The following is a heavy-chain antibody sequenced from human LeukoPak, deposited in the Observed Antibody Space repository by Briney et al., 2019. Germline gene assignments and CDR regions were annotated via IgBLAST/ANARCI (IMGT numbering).Heavy chain of an antibody. V-gene: IGHV3-23*01. CDR1: GFNFNNFA. CDR2: VTGPADTT. Sequence: GGSLRLSCAASGFNFNNFAMSWVRQAPGKGLEWLSAVTGPADTTYYAESVKGRFTISRDYSKSMVFLQMNSLRVEDTAIYYCAKGAEIDHWGQGTLVTVSS. CDR3: AKGAEIDH. J-gene: IGHJ4*02.